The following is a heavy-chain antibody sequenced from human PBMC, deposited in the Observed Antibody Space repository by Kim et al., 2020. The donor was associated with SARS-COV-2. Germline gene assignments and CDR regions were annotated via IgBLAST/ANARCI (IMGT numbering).Heavy chain of an antibody. Sequence: ASVKVSCKASGYTFTSYDINWVRQATGQGLEWMGWMNPNSGNTGYAQKFQGRVTMTRNTSISTAYMELSSLRSEDTAVYYCARWSAYYDFWSGYYFDYWGQGTLVTVSS. CDR1: GYTFTSYD. J-gene: IGHJ4*02. CDR3: ARWSAYYDFWSGYYFDY. D-gene: IGHD3-3*01. CDR2: MNPNSGNT. V-gene: IGHV1-8*01.